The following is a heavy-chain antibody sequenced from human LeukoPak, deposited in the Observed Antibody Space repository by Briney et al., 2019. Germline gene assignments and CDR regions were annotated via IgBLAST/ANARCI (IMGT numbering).Heavy chain of an antibody. D-gene: IGHD6-13*01. CDR3: ARSYPRYSSDY. Sequence: SVKVSYKASGGTFSNYAMSWVRQAPGQGLEWMGGIIPIFGTANYAQKFQGRVTITADKSTSTAYMELSSLRAEDTAVYYCARSYPRYSSDYWGQGNLVTVSS. CDR2: IIPIFGTA. J-gene: IGHJ4*02. V-gene: IGHV1-69*06. CDR1: GGTFSNYA.